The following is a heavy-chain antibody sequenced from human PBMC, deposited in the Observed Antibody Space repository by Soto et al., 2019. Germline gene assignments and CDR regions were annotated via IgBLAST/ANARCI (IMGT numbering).Heavy chain of an antibody. CDR1: GGSISSGSYY. CDR3: ARGIQTYYDFWSGYPPRYYFDY. Sequence: PSETLSLTCTVSGGSISSGSYYWGWVRQPPGKWLEWIGSIYYSGNANYNPSLKSRVTISVDTSKNQFSLKLSSVTAADTAVYYCARGIQTYYDFWSGYPPRYYFDYWGQGTLVTVSS. CDR2: IYYSGNA. J-gene: IGHJ4*02. V-gene: IGHV4-39*07. D-gene: IGHD3-3*01.